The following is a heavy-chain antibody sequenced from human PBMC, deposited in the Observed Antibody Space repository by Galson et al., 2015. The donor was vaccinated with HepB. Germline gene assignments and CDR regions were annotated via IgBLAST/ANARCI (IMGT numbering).Heavy chain of an antibody. J-gene: IGHJ4*02. D-gene: IGHD3-10*01. CDR2: ISNNGGTT. CDR3: VKTDLRFGRYDS. V-gene: IGHV3-64D*06. CDR1: GFIFNTYV. Sequence: LRLSCAASGFIFNTYVMHWVRQAPGKRLEYVSAISNNGGTTYYADSVKGRFTVSRDNSKNTLFLQMSSLRVEDTAVYYCVKTDLRFGRYDSWGPGTLVTVSS.